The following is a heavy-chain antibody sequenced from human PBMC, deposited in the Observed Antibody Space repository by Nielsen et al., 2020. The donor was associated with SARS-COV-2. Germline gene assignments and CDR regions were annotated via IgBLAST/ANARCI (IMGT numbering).Heavy chain of an antibody. J-gene: IGHJ4*02. V-gene: IGHV3-73*01. CDR1: GFSISDSG. CDR2: IRSKSHSYET. CDR3: AREAAALGGGLDY. Sequence: GGSLRLSCAASGFSISDSGMHWVRQASGRGLEWLGRIRSKSHSYETVYAVSVRDRFTISRDDSENTAYLQMNSQRAEDTAVYYCAREAAALGGGLDYWGQGTLVTVSS. D-gene: IGHD6-13*01.